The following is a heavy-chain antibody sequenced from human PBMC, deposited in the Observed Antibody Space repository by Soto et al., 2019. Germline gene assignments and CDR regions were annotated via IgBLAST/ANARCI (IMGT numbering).Heavy chain of an antibody. J-gene: IGHJ6*02. CDR2: TYYRSKWYN. V-gene: IGHV6-1*01. Sequence: SQTLSLTCAISGDSVSSNSAAWNWIRQSPSRGLEWLGRTYYRSKWYNDYAVSVKSRITINPDTSKNQFSLQLNSVTPEDTAVYYCARVPVVSSSSFYYYYGMDVWGQGTTVTVSS. D-gene: IGHD6-6*01. CDR1: GDSVSSNSAA. CDR3: ARVPVVSSSSFYYYYGMDV.